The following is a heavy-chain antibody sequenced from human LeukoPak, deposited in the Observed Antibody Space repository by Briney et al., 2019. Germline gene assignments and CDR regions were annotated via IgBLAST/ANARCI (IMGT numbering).Heavy chain of an antibody. Sequence: QPGRSLRLSCAASGFTFSSYAMHWVRQAPGKGLEWVAVISYDGSNKYYADSVKGRFTISRDNSKNTLYLQMNSLRAEDTAVYYCAKDDAWEEXAYFDYWGQGTLVTVSS. V-gene: IGHV3-30-3*01. J-gene: IGHJ4*02. CDR3: AKDDAWEEXAYFDY. D-gene: IGHD1-26*01. CDR1: GFTFSSYA. CDR2: ISYDGSNK.